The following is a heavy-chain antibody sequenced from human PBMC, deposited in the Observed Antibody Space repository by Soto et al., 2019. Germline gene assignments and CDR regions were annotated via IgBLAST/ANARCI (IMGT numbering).Heavy chain of an antibody. Sequence: PGGSLRLSCAASGFTFSSYWMHWVRQAPGKGLVWVSRINSDGSSTSYADSVKGRFTISRGNAKNTLYLQMNSLRAEDTAVYYCARAAYCSSTSCYAPFFDIWGQGTMVTVSS. CDR3: ARAAYCSSTSCYAPFFDI. CDR2: INSDGSST. V-gene: IGHV3-74*01. D-gene: IGHD2-2*01. J-gene: IGHJ3*02. CDR1: GFTFSSYW.